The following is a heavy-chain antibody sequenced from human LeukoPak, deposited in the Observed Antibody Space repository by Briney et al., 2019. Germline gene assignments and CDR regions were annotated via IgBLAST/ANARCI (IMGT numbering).Heavy chain of an antibody. CDR2: ISAANGDT. CDR1: GYSFITYG. D-gene: IGHD6-19*01. J-gene: IGHJ6*03. CDR3: ARVDRSIGWQHYYYMDV. V-gene: IGHV1-18*04. Sequence: ASVKVSCKASGYSFITYGLTWVRQAPGQGLEWVGWISAANGDTNSAQRLQDRLTMTTDTSTSIAYMELSNLRSDDTAVYYCARVDRSIGWQHYYYMDVWGKGTTVTASS.